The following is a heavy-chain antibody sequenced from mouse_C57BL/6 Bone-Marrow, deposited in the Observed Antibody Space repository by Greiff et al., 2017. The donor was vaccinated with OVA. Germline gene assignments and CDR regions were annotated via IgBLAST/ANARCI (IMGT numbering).Heavy chain of an antibody. J-gene: IGHJ2*01. CDR2: IDPENGDT. CDR1: GFNIKDDY. Sequence: EVKLQESGAELVRPGASVKLSCTASGFNIKDDYMHWVKQRPEQGLEWIGWIDPENGDTEYASKFQGKATITADTSSNTAYLQLSSLTSEDTAVYYCTPSAQATAFDYWGQGTTLTVSS. CDR3: TPSAQATAFDY. V-gene: IGHV14-4*01. D-gene: IGHD3-2*02.